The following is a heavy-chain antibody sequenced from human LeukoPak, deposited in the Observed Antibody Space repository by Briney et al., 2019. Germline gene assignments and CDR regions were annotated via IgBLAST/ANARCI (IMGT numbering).Heavy chain of an antibody. CDR3: AKDRGDGAFDI. Sequence: GGSLRLSCAASGFTFSDFAMIWVRQPPGKGLEWVSSTFQGGGEIHYADSVRGRFTISRGNAKNTLYLQMNSLRAEDTAVYYCAKDRGDGAFDIWGQGTMVTVSS. V-gene: IGHV3-23*01. D-gene: IGHD2-21*01. CDR1: GFTFSDFA. CDR2: TFQGGGEI. J-gene: IGHJ3*02.